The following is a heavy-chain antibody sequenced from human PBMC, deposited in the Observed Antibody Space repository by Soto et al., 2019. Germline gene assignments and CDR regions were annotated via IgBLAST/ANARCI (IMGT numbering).Heavy chain of an antibody. CDR1: GYTFTSYD. V-gene: IGHV1-8*01. D-gene: IGHD7-27*01. CDR3: TRNWGVVSDAFDV. Sequence: ASVKVSCKASGYTFTSYDIHWVRQAPGQGPVWMGWMNPYSGFTAYAQKFQGRVTMTRNTSISTAYVELSSLRSEDTAVYYCTRNWGVVSDAFDVWGQGTMVTVSS. CDR2: MNPYSGFT. J-gene: IGHJ3*01.